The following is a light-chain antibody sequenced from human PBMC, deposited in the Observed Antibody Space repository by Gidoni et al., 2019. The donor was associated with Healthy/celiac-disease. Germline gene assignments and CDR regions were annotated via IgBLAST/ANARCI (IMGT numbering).Light chain of an antibody. CDR1: SSDVGGYNY. J-gene: IGLJ3*02. CDR3: CSYAGSYTFGWV. V-gene: IGLV2-11*01. CDR2: DVS. Sequence: QSALTQPRSVSGSPGPSVPISCTGTSSDVGGYNYVSWYQQHPGKAPKLMIYDVSKRPSGVPDRFSGSKSGNTASLTISGLQAEDEADYYCCSYAGSYTFGWVFGGGTKLTVL.